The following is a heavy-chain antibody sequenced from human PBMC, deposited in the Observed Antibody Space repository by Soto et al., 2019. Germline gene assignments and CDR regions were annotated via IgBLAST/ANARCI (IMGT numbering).Heavy chain of an antibody. V-gene: IGHV1-2*04. D-gene: IGHD3-10*01. CDR1: GYTFTGYY. Sequence: ASVKVSCKASGYTFTGYYMHWVRQAPGQGLEWMGWINPNSGGTNYAQKFQGWVTMTRDTSISTAYMELSRLRSDDTAVYYCARDDFNGSGSYPGVVWGQGTMVTVS. CDR2: INPNSGGT. CDR3: ARDDFNGSGSYPGVV. J-gene: IGHJ3*01.